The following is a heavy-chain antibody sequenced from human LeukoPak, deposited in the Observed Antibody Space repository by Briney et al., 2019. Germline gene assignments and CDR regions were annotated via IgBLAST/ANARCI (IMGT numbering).Heavy chain of an antibody. J-gene: IGHJ6*03. D-gene: IGHD2-15*01. CDR3: ARYAAGYYYFYMDV. V-gene: IGHV4-34*01. Sequence: SETLSLTCAVLGGSFSGYYLSWIRQPPGKGLEWIGEINPGGSTDYNPSLKSRVTISMDTSKNQFSLNLTSVSAADTAVYYCARYAAGYYYFYMDVWGKGTSVTVSS. CDR2: INPGGST. CDR1: GGSFSGYY.